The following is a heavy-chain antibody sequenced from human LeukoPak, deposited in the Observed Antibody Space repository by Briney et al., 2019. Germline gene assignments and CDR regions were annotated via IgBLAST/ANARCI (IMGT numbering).Heavy chain of an antibody. Sequence: GGSLRLSCAASGFTFNNYAMSWVRQAPGKGLEWVSAISASGGTTYYADSVKGRFTISRDNSENTLFLQMNSLRAEDTAVYYCAKEPREYCSSTSCPNWLNSWGQGTLVTVSS. CDR3: AKEPREYCSSTSCPNWLNS. V-gene: IGHV3-23*01. D-gene: IGHD2-2*01. CDR1: GFTFNNYA. CDR2: ISASGGTT. J-gene: IGHJ5*01.